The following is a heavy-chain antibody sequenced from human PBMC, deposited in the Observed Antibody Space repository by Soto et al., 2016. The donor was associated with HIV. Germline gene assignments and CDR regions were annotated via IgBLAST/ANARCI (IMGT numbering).Heavy chain of an antibody. CDR3: ARLSMPSGA. D-gene: IGHD2-2*01. CDR2: IIPMFDTT. J-gene: IGHJ5*02. V-gene: IGHV1-69*13. Sequence: QVQLVQSGTEVKKPGSSVKVSCTASGGTFNSYALSWVRQAPGQGLEWMGVIIPMFDTTNYAQNFQGRVTITADKSTTTVYMDLSSLRYEDTAVYYCARLSMPSGAWGQGTQVTVSS. CDR1: GGTFNSYA.